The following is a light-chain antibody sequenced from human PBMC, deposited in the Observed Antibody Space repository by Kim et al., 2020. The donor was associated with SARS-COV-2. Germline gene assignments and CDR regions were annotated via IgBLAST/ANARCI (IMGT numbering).Light chain of an antibody. CDR2: STS. Sequence: PAGAVTLSCAASTGAVTSGYYPNWFQQKPGQAPRALIYSTSNKRSWAPVRFSGSRLGGKAALTLSGVQPEDEAEYYCLLYYGGVWVFGGGTKLTVL. J-gene: IGLJ3*02. CDR3: LLYYGGVWV. V-gene: IGLV7-43*01. CDR1: TGAVTSGYY.